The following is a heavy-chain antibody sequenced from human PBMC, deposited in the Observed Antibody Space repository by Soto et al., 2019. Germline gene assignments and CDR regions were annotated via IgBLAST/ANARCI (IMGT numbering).Heavy chain of an antibody. Sequence: PSETLSLTCTVSGGSISSGDYYWSWIRQPPGKGLEWIGYIYYSGSTYYNPSLKSRVTISVDTSKNQFSLKLSSVTAADTAVYYCARHVLMFRRSIDYWGQGTLVTVSS. CDR2: IYYSGST. D-gene: IGHD3-10*02. V-gene: IGHV4-30-4*01. CDR1: GGSISSGDYY. CDR3: ARHVLMFRRSIDY. J-gene: IGHJ4*02.